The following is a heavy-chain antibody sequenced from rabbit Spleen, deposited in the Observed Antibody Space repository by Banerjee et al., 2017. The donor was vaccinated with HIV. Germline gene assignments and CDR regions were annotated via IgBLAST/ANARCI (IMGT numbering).Heavy chain of an antibody. J-gene: IGHJ3*01. V-gene: IGHV1S40*01. CDR2: ISSGVRGTT. Sequence: QSLEESGGDLVKPGASLTLTCTASGFSFSSNDYMCWVHQAPGKGLEWIVCISSGVRGTTHYASWASGRFTITKTSSITVTLQMTSLTAADTATCFCARAPGSNGVYTQLDLWGQGTLVTVS. CDR1: GFSFSSNDY. CDR3: ARAPGSNGVYTQLDL. D-gene: IGHD1-1*01.